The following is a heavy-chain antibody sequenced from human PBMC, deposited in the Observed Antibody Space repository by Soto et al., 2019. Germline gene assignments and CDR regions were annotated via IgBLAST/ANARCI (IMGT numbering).Heavy chain of an antibody. J-gene: IGHJ4*02. D-gene: IGHD3-10*01. CDR3: ARGLRYYYGSGSYSNGRFDY. CDR1: GGSFSGYY. V-gene: IGHV4-34*01. Sequence: SATLSLTCAVYGGSFSGYYWSWIRQPPGKGLEWIGEINHSGSTNYNPSLKSRVTISVDTSKSQFSLKLSSVTAADTAVYYCARGLRYYYGSGSYSNGRFDYWGQGTLVTVSS. CDR2: INHSGST.